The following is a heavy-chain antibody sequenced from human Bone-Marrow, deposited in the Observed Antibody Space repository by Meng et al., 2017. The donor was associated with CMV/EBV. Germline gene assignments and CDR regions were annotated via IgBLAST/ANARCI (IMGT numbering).Heavy chain of an antibody. Sequence: GESLKISCAASGFTFNNACMNWVRQAPGKGLEWVSSISSSSSYIYYADSVKGRFTISRDNAKNSLYLQMNSLRAEDTAVYYCARGRIAARPMGGAFDIWGQGTMVTVSS. J-gene: IGHJ3*02. CDR1: GFTFNNAC. CDR3: ARGRIAARPMGGAFDI. CDR2: ISSSSSYI. V-gene: IGHV3-21*01. D-gene: IGHD6-6*01.